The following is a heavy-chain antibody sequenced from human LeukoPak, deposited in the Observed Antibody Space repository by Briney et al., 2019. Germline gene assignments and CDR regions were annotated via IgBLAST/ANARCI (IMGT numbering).Heavy chain of an antibody. Sequence: ASVEVSCKASGYIFSDYYMHWVRQAPGQGLEWLGWINPKSGAADYAQQFRGRVIMTRDTSINTDYMEMKRVTSDDTALYFCARGAEAETSPLDFWGQGTLVIVS. V-gene: IGHV1-2*02. CDR2: INPKSGAA. CDR3: ARGAEAETSPLDF. CDR1: GYIFSDYY. J-gene: IGHJ4*02. D-gene: IGHD6-13*01.